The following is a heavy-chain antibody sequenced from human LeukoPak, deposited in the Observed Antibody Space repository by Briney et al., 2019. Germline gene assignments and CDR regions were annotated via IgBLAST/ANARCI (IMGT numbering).Heavy chain of an antibody. J-gene: IGHJ6*02. V-gene: IGHV3-21*01. CDR1: GVPFNTYS. CDR3: SGSYSYYYAMHV. CDR2: ISSGSDYI. Sequence: NPGGSLRLSCAASGVPFNTYSMNWVRQAPGKGLDRVSSISSGSDYIYYANSVKGRFTITRDNAKSSVHLQMSSLRAEDTAVYYCSGSYSYYYAMHVWGQGTTVTVSS.